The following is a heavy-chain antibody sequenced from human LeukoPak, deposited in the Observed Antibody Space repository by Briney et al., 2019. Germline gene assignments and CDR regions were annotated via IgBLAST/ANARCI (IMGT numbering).Heavy chain of an antibody. D-gene: IGHD2-21*02. V-gene: IGHV1-18*01. CDR3: ARGLGVVTAQSEQPKPRYFDL. CDR2: ISCCNGTT. CDR1: GYTFISYG. J-gene: IGHJ2*01. Sequence: ASVKVSCKASGYTFISYGISWVRQAPGQGLEWMGWISCCNGTTNYAQNLQGRVTMTTDTSTSTAYMELRSLRSDDTAVYYCARGLGVVTAQSEQPKPRYFDLWGRGTQVTVSS.